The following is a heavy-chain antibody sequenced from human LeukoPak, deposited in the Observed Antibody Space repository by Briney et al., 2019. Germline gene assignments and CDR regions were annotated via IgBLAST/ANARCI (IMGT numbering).Heavy chain of an antibody. V-gene: IGHV4-39*01. CDR2: IYYSGTT. CDR3: ARLMDIVATRED. J-gene: IGHJ4*02. D-gene: IGHD5-12*01. Sequence: SETLSLTCTVSGGSISSKYYYWGWIRQPPGKGLEWIGNIYYSGTTYFNPSLKSRVTISVDTSKNQFSLKLSSVTAADTAVYYCARLMDIVATREDWGQGTLVTVSS. CDR1: GGSISSKYYY.